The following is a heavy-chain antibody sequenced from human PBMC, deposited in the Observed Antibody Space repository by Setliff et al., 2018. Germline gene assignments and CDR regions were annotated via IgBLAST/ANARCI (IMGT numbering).Heavy chain of an antibody. J-gene: IGHJ4*02. V-gene: IGHV1-69*06. D-gene: IGHD2-15*01. CDR1: GGTFINYG. CDR2: IIPKFGAS. Sequence: RASVKVSCKVSGGTFINYGINWVRQAPGQGLEWMGRIIPKFGASTYAQKFRGRVTITADTSASTTYMALSSLRSEDTAVYYCAKDNGGNPDCDYWGQGTLVTVSS. CDR3: AKDNGGNPDCDY.